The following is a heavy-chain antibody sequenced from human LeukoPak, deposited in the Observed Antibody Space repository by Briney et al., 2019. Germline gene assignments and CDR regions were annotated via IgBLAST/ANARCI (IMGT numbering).Heavy chain of an antibody. V-gene: IGHV4-59*08. CDR3: ARLGYCSGGRCLNDY. Sequence: SETLSLTCTVSGGAISGYYWNWVRQPPGKGLEWIGHIHYSGSTNYNPSLKSRVTISVDTSKNQFSLKLSSVTAADTAVYYCARLGYCSGGRCLNDYWGQGTLVTVSS. D-gene: IGHD2-15*01. CDR2: IHYSGST. J-gene: IGHJ4*02. CDR1: GGAISGYY.